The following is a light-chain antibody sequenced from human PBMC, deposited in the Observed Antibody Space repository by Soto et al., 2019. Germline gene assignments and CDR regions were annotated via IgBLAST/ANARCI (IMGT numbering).Light chain of an antibody. J-gene: IGKJ1*01. CDR2: GSS. CDR3: QQYHNWPPE. CDR1: QSVSSY. Sequence: PGERATLSCRASQSVSSYLAWYQQKPGQAPRLLIFGSSTRATGIPARFSGSGSGTDFTLTISSLQSEDFAVYYCQQYHNWPPEFGQGTKVDIK. V-gene: IGKV3-15*01.